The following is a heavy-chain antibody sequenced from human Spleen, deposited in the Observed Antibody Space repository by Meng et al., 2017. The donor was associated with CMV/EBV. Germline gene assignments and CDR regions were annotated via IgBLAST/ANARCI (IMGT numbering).Heavy chain of an antibody. J-gene: IGHJ6*02. Sequence: GGSLRLSCAASGFTFSSYWMHWVRQVPGKGLVWVSRINSDGSSTSYADSVKGRFTISRDNAKNTLYLQMNSLRAEDTAVYYCARCYGVFDGMDVWGQGTTVTVSS. V-gene: IGHV3-74*01. CDR3: ARCYGVFDGMDV. CDR2: INSDGSST. D-gene: IGHD2-8*01. CDR1: GFTFSSYW.